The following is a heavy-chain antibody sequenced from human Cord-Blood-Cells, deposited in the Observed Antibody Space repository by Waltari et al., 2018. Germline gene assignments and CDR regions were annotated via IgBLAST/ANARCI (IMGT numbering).Heavy chain of an antibody. CDR2: IIPILGIA. CDR3: ARGGVIAAAGTRTFNWFDP. J-gene: IGHJ5*02. CDR1: GGTFSSYA. V-gene: IGHV1-69*04. D-gene: IGHD6-13*01. Sequence: QVQLVQSGAEVKKPGSSVKVSCKASGGTFSSYAISWVRQAPGQGLGWMGGIIPILGIANYAQKCQGRVTITADESTSTAYMELSSLRAEDTAVYYCARGGVIAAAGTRTFNWFDPWGQGTLVTVSS.